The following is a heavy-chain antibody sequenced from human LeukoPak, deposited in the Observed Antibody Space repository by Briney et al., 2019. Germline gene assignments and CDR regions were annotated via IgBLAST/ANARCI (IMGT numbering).Heavy chain of an antibody. D-gene: IGHD3-3*01. J-gene: IGHJ6*02. CDR1: GFTFSSYW. Sequence: GGSLRLSCAASGFTFSSYWMSWVRQAPGKGLEWVANIKQDGSEKYYVDSVKGRFAISRDNAKNSLYLQMNSLRAEDTAVYYCARAREGYDFWSGYYQENYYYGMDVWGQGTTVTVSS. CDR3: ARAREGYDFWSGYYQENYYYGMDV. V-gene: IGHV3-7*01. CDR2: IKQDGSEK.